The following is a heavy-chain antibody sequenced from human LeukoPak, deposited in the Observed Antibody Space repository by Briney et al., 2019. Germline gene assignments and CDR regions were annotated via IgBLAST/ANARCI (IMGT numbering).Heavy chain of an antibody. CDR3: ARTIFGVVMGEAFDI. Sequence: SETLSLTCTVSGGSISSYYWSWIRQPPGKGLEWIGEINHSGSTNYNPSLKSRVTISVDTSKNQFSLKLSSVTAADTAVYYCARTIFGVVMGEAFDIWGQGTMVTVSS. D-gene: IGHD3-3*01. CDR1: GGSISSYY. J-gene: IGHJ3*02. CDR2: INHSGST. V-gene: IGHV4-34*01.